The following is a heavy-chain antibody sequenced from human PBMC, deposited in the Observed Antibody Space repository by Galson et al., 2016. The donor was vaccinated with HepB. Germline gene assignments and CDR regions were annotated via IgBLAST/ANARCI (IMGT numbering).Heavy chain of an antibody. D-gene: IGHD2-8*02. J-gene: IGHJ6*02. CDR2: IFHNGGA. Sequence: SETLSLTCAVSGGSIDTTNWWSWVRQPPGKGLEWIGDIFHNGGANYNPSLKSRVTISLDRSKSQFSLKLTSVTAADTAIYYCARSYIELAYYYYYAMDVWGHGTSVIVSS. V-gene: IGHV4-4*02. CDR1: GGSIDTTNW. CDR3: ARSYIELAYYYYYAMDV.